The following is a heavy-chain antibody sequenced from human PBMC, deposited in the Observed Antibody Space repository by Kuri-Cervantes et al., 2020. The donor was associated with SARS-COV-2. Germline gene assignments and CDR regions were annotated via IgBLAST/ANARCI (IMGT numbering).Heavy chain of an antibody. V-gene: IGHV1-3*01. D-gene: IGHD3-10*01. CDR3: ARDLWSVVRGVIARWFDP. J-gene: IGHJ5*02. CDR1: GYTFTSYA. CDR2: INAGNGNT. Sequence: ASVKVSCKASGYTFTSYAMHWVRQAPGQRLEWMGWINAGNGNTKYSQKFQGRVTITRDTSASTAYMELSSLRSEDTAVYYCARDLWSVVRGVIARWFDPWGQGTLVTVSS.